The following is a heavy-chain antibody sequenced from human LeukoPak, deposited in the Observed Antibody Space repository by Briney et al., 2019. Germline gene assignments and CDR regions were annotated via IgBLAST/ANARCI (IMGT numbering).Heavy chain of an antibody. V-gene: IGHV4-61*05. CDR1: GGSISSSSYY. J-gene: IGHJ4*02. CDR2: IYYSGST. D-gene: IGHD2-15*01. CDR3: ARMRGRYCSGGSCPGNSDY. Sequence: SETLSLTCTVSGGSISSSSYYWGWIRQPPGKGLEWIGYIYYSGSTNYNPSLKSRVTISVDTSKNQFSLKLSSVTAADTAVYYCARMRGRYCSGGSCPGNSDYWGQGTLVTVSS.